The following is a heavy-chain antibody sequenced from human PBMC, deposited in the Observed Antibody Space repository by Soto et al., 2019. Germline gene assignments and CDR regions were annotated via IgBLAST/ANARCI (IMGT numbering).Heavy chain of an antibody. V-gene: IGHV4-59*01. CDR2: VYYSGST. CDR1: GGSIRSYY. J-gene: IGHJ3*02. CDR3: ARGMITFGGDIVIQEGMAFDI. D-gene: IGHD3-16*02. Sequence: SETLSLTCTVSGGSIRSYYWSWIRQPPGKGLEWIGYVYYSGSTNYNPSLNSRVTISVDTSKNQFSLKLSSVTAADTAVYYCARGMITFGGDIVIQEGMAFDIWGQGTMVTVSS.